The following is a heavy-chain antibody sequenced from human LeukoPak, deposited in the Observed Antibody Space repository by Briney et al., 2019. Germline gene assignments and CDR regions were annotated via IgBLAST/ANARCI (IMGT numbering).Heavy chain of an antibody. V-gene: IGHV3-33*01. CDR3: ATDRGLYSSGWYFFQY. J-gene: IGHJ1*01. D-gene: IGHD6-19*01. CDR2: IWYDGSNK. Sequence: GRSLRLSCAASGFTFSYYGIHWVRQAPGKGLEWAAVIWYDGSNKYYADSVKGRFTISRDNSKNTLYLQMNSLRVEDTAVYYCATDRGLYSSGWYFFQYWGQGTLVTVSS. CDR1: GFTFSYYG.